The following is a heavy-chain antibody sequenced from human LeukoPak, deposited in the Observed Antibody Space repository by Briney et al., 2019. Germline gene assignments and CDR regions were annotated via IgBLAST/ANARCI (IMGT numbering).Heavy chain of an antibody. CDR2: ISYDGNNK. D-gene: IGHD6-13*01. CDR3: ARDRGSSWYLGPDAFDI. J-gene: IGHJ3*02. V-gene: IGHV3-30*03. Sequence: GGSLRLSCAASGFTFSSYSMNWVRQAPGKGLEWVAVISYDGNNKYYADSVKGRFTISRDNSKNTLYLQMNSLRAEDTAVYYCARDRGSSWYLGPDAFDIWGQGTMVTVSS. CDR1: GFTFSSYS.